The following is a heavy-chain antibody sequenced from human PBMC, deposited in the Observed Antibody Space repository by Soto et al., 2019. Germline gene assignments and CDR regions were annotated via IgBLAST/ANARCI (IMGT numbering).Heavy chain of an antibody. CDR2: IYHSGST. Sequence: TLSLTCAVSGGSISSSNWWSCVRQPPGKGLEWIGEIYHSGSTNYNPSLKSRVTISVDKSKNQFSPKLSSVTAADTAVYYCARAAVVAATPSRTQPGGFEPWGQATLVTLSS. CDR3: ARAAVVAATPSRTQPGGFEP. J-gene: IGHJ5*02. D-gene: IGHD2-15*01. V-gene: IGHV4-4*02. CDR1: GGSISSSNW.